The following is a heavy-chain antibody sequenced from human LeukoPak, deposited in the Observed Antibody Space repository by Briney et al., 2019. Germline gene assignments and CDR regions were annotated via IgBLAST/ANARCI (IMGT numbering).Heavy chain of an antibody. V-gene: IGHV3-11*01. CDR3: ARDRGYYYDSSGYHP. D-gene: IGHD3-22*01. CDR1: AFTFSDYY. Sequence: GGSLRLSCAASAFTFSDYYMSWIRQAPGNGREWVSYISSSGSTISYTDSVKGRLTISRDNAKNSLYLQMNRLRAEDTAVYYCARDRGYYYDSSGYHPWGQGTLVSVSS. CDR2: ISSSGSTI. J-gene: IGHJ5*02.